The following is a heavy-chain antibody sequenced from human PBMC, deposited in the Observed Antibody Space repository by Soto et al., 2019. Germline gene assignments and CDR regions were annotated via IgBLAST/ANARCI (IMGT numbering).Heavy chain of an antibody. Sequence: PSETLSLTCAVSGGSISSSNWWSWVRQPPGKGLEWIGEIYHSGSTNYNPSLKSRVTISVDKSKNQFSLKLSSVTAADTAVYYCERGVPKPYYDFWSGYSTIDYWGQGTLVTVSS. D-gene: IGHD3-3*01. CDR3: ERGVPKPYYDFWSGYSTIDY. V-gene: IGHV4-4*02. CDR1: GGSISSSNW. CDR2: IYHSGST. J-gene: IGHJ4*02.